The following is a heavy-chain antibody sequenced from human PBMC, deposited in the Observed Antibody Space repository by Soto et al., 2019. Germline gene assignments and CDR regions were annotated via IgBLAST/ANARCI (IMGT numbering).Heavy chain of an antibody. Sequence: QVQLVESGGGVVQPGRSLRLSCAASGFTFSSYGMHWVRQAPGKGLEWVAVIWYDGSNKYYADSVKGRLTISRDNSKNTLYLQMNSLRAEDTAVYYCARSYSGYDFLDYWGQGTLVTVSS. CDR2: IWYDGSNK. V-gene: IGHV3-33*01. D-gene: IGHD5-12*01. CDR3: ARSYSGYDFLDY. J-gene: IGHJ4*02. CDR1: GFTFSSYG.